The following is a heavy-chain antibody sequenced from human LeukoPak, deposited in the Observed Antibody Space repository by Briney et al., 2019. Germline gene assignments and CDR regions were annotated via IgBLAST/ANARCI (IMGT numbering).Heavy chain of an antibody. D-gene: IGHD3-22*01. V-gene: IGHV3-21*04. CDR3: ARVGLRYYYDSSGYLFWFDP. CDR2: ISSSSNYI. CDR1: GFTFSDYI. Sequence: PGGSLRLSCAASGFTFSDYIMNWVRQAPGKGLEWVSYISSSSNYIYYADSVKGLFTISRDNAKNSLYLQMNSLRAEDTAVYYCARVGLRYYYDSSGYLFWFDPWGQGTLVTVSS. J-gene: IGHJ5*02.